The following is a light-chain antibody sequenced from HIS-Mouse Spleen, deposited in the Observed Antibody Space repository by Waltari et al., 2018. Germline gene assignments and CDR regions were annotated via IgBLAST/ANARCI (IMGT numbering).Light chain of an antibody. Sequence: SYVLTQPPSVSVAPGKMARITCGGNNIGSKSVHWYQQKPGQAPVLVVYDDSDRPSGFPERFSGSNSGNTATLTISRVEAGDEADYYCQVWDSSSDHVVFGGGTKLTVL. J-gene: IGLJ2*01. CDR2: DDS. CDR3: QVWDSSSDHVV. CDR1: NIGSKS. V-gene: IGLV3-21*03.